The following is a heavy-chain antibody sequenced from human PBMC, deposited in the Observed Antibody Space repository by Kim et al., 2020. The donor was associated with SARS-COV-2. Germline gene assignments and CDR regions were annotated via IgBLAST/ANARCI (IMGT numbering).Heavy chain of an antibody. D-gene: IGHD5-12*01. J-gene: IGHJ4*02. CDR3: AKALRGYSGYDPFDY. Sequence: GGSLRLSCAASGFTFSSYGMHWVRQAPGKGLEWVAVIWYDGSNTYYANSVKGRFTISRDNSKNTLYLQMNSLRAGDTAVYYCAKALRGYSGYDPFDYWGQGSLVTVSS. V-gene: IGHV3-33*06. CDR2: IWYDGSNT. CDR1: GFTFSSYG.